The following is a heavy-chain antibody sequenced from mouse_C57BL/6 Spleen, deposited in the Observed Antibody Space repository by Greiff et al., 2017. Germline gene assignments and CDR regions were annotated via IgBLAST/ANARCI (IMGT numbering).Heavy chain of an antibody. J-gene: IGHJ4*01. CDR1: GFSLPSYS. CDR2: IWTGGGT. CDR3: ARNRDYSNYEDAMDY. V-gene: IGHV2-9-1*01. Sequence: VKLVVSGPGLVAPSQSLSIPCTVSGFSLPSYSISWVRQPPGKGLEWLGVIWTGGGTNYNSALKYRLSISKDNSKSHVILKMNSLQTDDPARYYGARNRDYSNYEDAMDYWGQGTSVTVSS. D-gene: IGHD2-5*01.